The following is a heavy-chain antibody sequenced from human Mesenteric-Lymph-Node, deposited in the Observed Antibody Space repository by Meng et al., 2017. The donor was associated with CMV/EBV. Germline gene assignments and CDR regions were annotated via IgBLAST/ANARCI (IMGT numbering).Heavy chain of an antibody. CDR1: GFTFSSYW. D-gene: IGHD6-19*01. Sequence: GGSLRLSCAASGFTFSSYWMSWVRQAPGKGLEWVANIKQDGSEKYYVDSVKGRFTISRDNAKNSLYLQMNSLRAEDTAVYYCAREAVAGLLGDYYYGMDVWGQGTTVTVSS. CDR2: IKQDGSEK. CDR3: AREAVAGLLGDYYYGMDV. J-gene: IGHJ6*02. V-gene: IGHV3-7*01.